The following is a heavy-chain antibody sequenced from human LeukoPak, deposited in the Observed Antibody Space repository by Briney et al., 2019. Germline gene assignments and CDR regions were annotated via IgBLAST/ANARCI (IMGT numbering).Heavy chain of an antibody. CDR3: AKVMKTSGVIVYSWFDP. Sequence: SETLSLTRTVSGDSITSSTYYWGWIRQTPGKGLEWIGSIYYSGTTYYNPSLKSRVTISVDTSKNQFSLKLSSVTAADTAVYYCAKVMKTSGVIVYSWFDPWGQGTLVTVSS. CDR1: GDSITSSTYY. CDR2: IYYSGTT. V-gene: IGHV4-39*01. D-gene: IGHD2/OR15-2a*01. J-gene: IGHJ5*02.